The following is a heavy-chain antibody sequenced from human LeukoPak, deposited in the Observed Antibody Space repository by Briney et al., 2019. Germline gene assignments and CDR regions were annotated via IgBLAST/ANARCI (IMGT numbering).Heavy chain of an antibody. J-gene: IGHJ6*02. CDR3: TSPIHYGDYDYYYGLDV. D-gene: IGHD4-17*01. CDR2: IRGKANSYAT. Sequence: PGGSLRLSCAASGFTFSGSTMHWVRQASGKGLEWVGRIRGKANSYATAYAASVKGRFTISRDDSKNTAYLQMNSLKTEDTAVYYCTSPIHYGDYDYYYGLDVWGQGTTVTVSS. CDR1: GFTFSGST. V-gene: IGHV3-73*01.